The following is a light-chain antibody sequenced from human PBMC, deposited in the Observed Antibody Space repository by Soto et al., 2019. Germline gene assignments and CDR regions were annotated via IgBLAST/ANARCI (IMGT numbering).Light chain of an antibody. J-gene: IGLJ1*01. CDR1: SSDVGGYNY. V-gene: IGLV2-14*01. CDR2: DVS. CDR3: SSYTSSSTPFYV. Sequence: HSVLPQPASVSGAPGQAITISCTGTSSDVGGYNYVSWYQQHPGKAPKLMIYDVSNRPSGVSNRFSGSKSGNTASLTISGLQAEDEADYYCSSYTSSSTPFYVFGTGTKVTVL.